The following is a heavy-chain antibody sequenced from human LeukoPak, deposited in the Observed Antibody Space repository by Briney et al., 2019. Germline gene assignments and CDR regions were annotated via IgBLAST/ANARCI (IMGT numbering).Heavy chain of an antibody. J-gene: IGHJ4*02. CDR3: ARGPGSSSGYYGFVY. D-gene: IGHD3-22*01. CDR2: INPNSGGT. V-gene: IGHV1-2*05. Sequence: ASVKVSCKASGYTFTDYYMHWVLQAPGQGLEWMGRINPNSGGTYYAQKFQDRVTMTRDTSISTAYMELSRLTSDDTGVYYGARGPGSSSGYYGFVYWGQGTLVTVSS. CDR1: GYTFTDYY.